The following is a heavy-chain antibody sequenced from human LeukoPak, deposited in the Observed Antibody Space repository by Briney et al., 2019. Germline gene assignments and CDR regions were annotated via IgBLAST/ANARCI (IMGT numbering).Heavy chain of an antibody. CDR2: ISGSGGST. V-gene: IGHV3-23*01. D-gene: IGHD1-26*01. CDR1: GFTFSDYA. Sequence: GGSLRLSCTASGFTFSDYAMSWFRQAPGKGLEWVSAISGSGGSTYYADSVKGRFTISRDNSKNTLYLQMNSLRAEDTAVYYCAKGPWELLGYWGQGTLVTVSS. J-gene: IGHJ4*02. CDR3: AKGPWELLGY.